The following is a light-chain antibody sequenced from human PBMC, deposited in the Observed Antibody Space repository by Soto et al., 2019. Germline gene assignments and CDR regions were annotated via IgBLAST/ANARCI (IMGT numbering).Light chain of an antibody. V-gene: IGKV3-11*01. CDR2: DAS. CDR3: QQRSNWQIT. Sequence: EIVLTQSPATLSLSPGERATLSCRASQSVSSYLAWYQRKPGQAPRLLIYDASNRATGIPARFSGSGSGTDFTLTISSLEPEDFAVYYCQQRSNWQITFGQGTKVDI. J-gene: IGKJ1*01. CDR1: QSVSSY.